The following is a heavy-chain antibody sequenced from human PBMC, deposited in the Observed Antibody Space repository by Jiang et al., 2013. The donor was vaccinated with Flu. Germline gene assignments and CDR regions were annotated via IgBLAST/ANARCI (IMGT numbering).Heavy chain of an antibody. Sequence: GSTYYADSVKGRFTISRDNSKNTLYLQMNSLRAEDTAVYYCAKDRGDIVVVTATPNYDFGYWGQGTLVTVSS. V-gene: IGHV3-23*01. D-gene: IGHD2-21*02. CDR2: GST. CDR3: AKDRGDIVVVTATPNYDFGY. J-gene: IGHJ4*02.